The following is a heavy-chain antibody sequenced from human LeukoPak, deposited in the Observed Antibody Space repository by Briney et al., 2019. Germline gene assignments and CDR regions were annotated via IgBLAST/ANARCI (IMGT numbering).Heavy chain of an antibody. Sequence: KPSETLSLTCTGSGGSISSSRYYWGWIRQPPGKGLEWIGSIYYSGTTYYNPSLKSRVTISVDMSKNQFSLKLSSVTAADTAVYYCARDSGGSTVDYWGQGTLVTVSS. CDR1: GGSISSSRYY. CDR2: IYYSGTT. CDR3: ARDSGGSTVDY. V-gene: IGHV4-39*07. J-gene: IGHJ4*02. D-gene: IGHD3-10*01.